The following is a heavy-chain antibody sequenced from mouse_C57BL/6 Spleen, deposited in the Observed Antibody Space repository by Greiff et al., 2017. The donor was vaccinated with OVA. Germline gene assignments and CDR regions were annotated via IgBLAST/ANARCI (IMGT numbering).Heavy chain of an antibody. Sequence: EVQLQQSGPELVKPGASVKISCKASGYTFTDYYMNWVKQSHGKSLEWIGDINTYNGGTSYNPKFKGKATLTVDKSPSTSYMELRSLTSEDSAVYYCARDYLRDARDYWGQGTSVTVSS. CDR1: GYTFTDYY. J-gene: IGHJ4*01. CDR2: INTYNGGT. V-gene: IGHV1-26*01. CDR3: ARDYLRDARDY. D-gene: IGHD2-13*01.